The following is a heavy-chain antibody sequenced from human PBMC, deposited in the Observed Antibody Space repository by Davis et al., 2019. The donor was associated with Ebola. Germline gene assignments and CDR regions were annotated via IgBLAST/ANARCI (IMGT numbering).Heavy chain of an antibody. CDR3: ARVPRGGYYPYFDY. J-gene: IGHJ4*02. CDR1: GGSISSYY. D-gene: IGHD3-22*01. CDR2: IYYSGST. Sequence: PSETLSLTCTVSGGSISSYYWSWIRQPPGKGLEWIGYIYYSGSTNYNPSLKSRVTISVDTSKNQFSLKLSSVTAADTAVYYCARVPRGGYYPYFDYWGQGTLVTVSS. V-gene: IGHV4-59*08.